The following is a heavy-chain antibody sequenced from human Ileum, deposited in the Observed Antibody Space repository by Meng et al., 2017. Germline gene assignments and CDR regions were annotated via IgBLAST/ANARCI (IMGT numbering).Heavy chain of an antibody. Sequence: VRLVQFGAVVENPGAAVTVSCKSSGYTFTDYYAPWVRQAPGQGLEWMGRVNPKNGDTIYAQKFQGRVTMTWDTSMTTAYMELRRLTSVDTAVYYCARWEALEPWGQGTLVTVFS. J-gene: IGHJ5*02. CDR3: ARWEALEP. CDR1: GYTFTDYY. CDR2: VNPKNGDT. V-gene: IGHV1-2*06. D-gene: IGHD1-1*01.